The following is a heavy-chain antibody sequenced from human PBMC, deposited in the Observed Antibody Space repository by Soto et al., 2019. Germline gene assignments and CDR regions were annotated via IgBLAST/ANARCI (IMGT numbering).Heavy chain of an antibody. V-gene: IGHV4-31*03. CDR1: GGSISSGGYY. J-gene: IGHJ4*02. CDR3: ARSGLKSYYVY. Sequence: SETLSLTCTISGGSISSGGYYWSWIRQHPGKGLEWIGYIYYSGSTYYNPSLKSRVTISVDTSKNQFSLKLSSVTAADTAVYYCARSGLKSYYVYWGQGTLVTVSS. CDR2: IYYSGST. D-gene: IGHD3-10*02.